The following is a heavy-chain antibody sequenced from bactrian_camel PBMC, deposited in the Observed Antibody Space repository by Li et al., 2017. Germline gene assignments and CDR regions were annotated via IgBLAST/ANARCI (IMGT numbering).Heavy chain of an antibody. V-gene: IGHV3S63*01. CDR1: GNGDGSGYWC. J-gene: IGHJ4*01. CDR3: AADAAGYCNYVWMGRLENSY. CDR2: IYSGDSSA. Sequence: HVQLVESGGGSVQAGGSLTLSCAVSGNGDGSGYWCTGWFRQARGQDREGVAAIYSGDSSAIYTDSAKGRFTISKDNAKNTLYLQMNSLKPEDTALYYCAADAAGYCNYVWMGRLENSYWGQGTQVTVS. D-gene: IGHD5*01.